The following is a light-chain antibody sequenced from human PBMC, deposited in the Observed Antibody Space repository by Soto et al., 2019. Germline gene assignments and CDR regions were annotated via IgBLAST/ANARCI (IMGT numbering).Light chain of an antibody. V-gene: IGLV1-47*01. CDR3: AAWDDSLVV. CDR2: RNN. CDR1: SSNIGSAY. Sequence: QSVLTQPPSASGTPGQTVTISCSGISSNIGSAYIYWYQHLPGTAPKLLIYRNNQRPSGVPDRFSASKSGTSASLAISGLRSEDEADYYCAAWDDSLVVFGGGTKVTVL. J-gene: IGLJ2*01.